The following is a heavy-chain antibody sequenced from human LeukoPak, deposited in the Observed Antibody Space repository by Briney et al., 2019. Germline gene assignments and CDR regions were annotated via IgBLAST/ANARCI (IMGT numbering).Heavy chain of an antibody. D-gene: IGHD5-12*01. J-gene: IGHJ4*02. CDR2: INSDGSST. CDR3: AKDEGDSGYSGYDSRPSFDY. Sequence: PGGSLRLSCAASGFTFSYYWMHWVRQAPGKGLVWVSRINSDGSSTRYADSVKGRVTISRDTSKNTLSLQMNSLRAEDTAVYYCAKDEGDSGYSGYDSRPSFDYWGQGTLVTVSS. V-gene: IGHV3-74*01. CDR1: GFTFSYYW.